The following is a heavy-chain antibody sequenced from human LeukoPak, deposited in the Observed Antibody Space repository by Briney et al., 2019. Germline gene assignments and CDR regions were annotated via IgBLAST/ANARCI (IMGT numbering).Heavy chain of an antibody. V-gene: IGHV3-9*03. CDR2: ISWNSGSI. CDR1: GFTFDDYA. Sequence: PGGSLRLSCAASGFTFDDYAMHWVRQAPGKGLEWVSGISWNSGSIGYADSVKGRFIISRDNAKNSLYLQMNSLRAEDMALYYCAKDHYDSSGYYLDYWGQGTLVTVSS. D-gene: IGHD3-22*01. J-gene: IGHJ4*02. CDR3: AKDHYDSSGYYLDY.